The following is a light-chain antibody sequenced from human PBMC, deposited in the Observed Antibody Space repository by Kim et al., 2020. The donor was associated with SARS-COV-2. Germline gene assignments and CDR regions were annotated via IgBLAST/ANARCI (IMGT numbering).Light chain of an antibody. Sequence: SVPSGQTATITCSGDALGDKYVYWYQKKPRQSPVLGMYQNDKRPSGIPERFSGSNSGNTATLTISETPALDEADYYCQTWDSSTGVFGGGTQLTVL. J-gene: IGLJ3*02. CDR2: QND. CDR1: ALGDKY. V-gene: IGLV3-1*01. CDR3: QTWDSSTGV.